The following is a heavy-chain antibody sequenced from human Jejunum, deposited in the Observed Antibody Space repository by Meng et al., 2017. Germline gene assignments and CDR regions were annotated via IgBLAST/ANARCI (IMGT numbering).Heavy chain of an antibody. V-gene: IGHV4-34*01. D-gene: IGHD3-3*01. J-gene: IGHJ4*02. CDR3: VDSKWSANC. CDR1: GGSFSGHY. CDR2: INDSGST. Sequence: QVQLQQWGAGLLKPSETLSLTCAVYGGSFSGHYWTWIRQPPGKGLEWIGEINDSGSTHYNPSLGSRVTISVDTSKSQFSLKLISVTAADTGVYYCVDSKWSANCWGQGTLVTVSS.